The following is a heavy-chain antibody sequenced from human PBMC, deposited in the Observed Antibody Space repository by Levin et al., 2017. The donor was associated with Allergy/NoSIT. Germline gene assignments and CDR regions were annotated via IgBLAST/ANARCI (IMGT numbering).Heavy chain of an antibody. D-gene: IGHD3-16*01. CDR1: GFTFGSYW. Sequence: PGGSLRLSCAASGFTFGSYWMGWVRQAPGKGLEWVANIKEDGSEKSYVDSVKGRFTISRDNAKNSLHLQMNSLRVEDTAVYYCARHWGWAFDFWVQGTLVTVSS. CDR3: ARHWGWAFDF. V-gene: IGHV3-7*04. J-gene: IGHJ4*02. CDR2: IKEDGSEK.